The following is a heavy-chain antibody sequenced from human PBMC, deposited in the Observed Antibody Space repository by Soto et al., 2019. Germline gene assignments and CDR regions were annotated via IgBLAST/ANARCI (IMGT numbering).Heavy chain of an antibody. CDR2: INPNSGGT. CDR3: ARTPIAGAVVATLDPGFDY. D-gene: IGHD3-22*01. CDR1: GYTFTGYY. V-gene: IGHV1-2*04. Sequence: QVQLVQSGAEVKKPGASVKVSCKASGYTFTGYYMHWVRQAPGQGLEWMGWINPNSGGTNYAQKFQGWVTMTRDTSISTAYMELSRLRSDDTAVYYCARTPIAGAVVATLDPGFDYWGQGTLVTVSS. J-gene: IGHJ4*02.